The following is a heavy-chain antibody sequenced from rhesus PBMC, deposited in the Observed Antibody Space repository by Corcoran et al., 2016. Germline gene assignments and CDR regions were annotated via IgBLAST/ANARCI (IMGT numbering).Heavy chain of an antibody. CDR1: GSTVTDHY. J-gene: IGHJ6*01. V-gene: IGHV1-111*02. Sequence: EVQLVQSGAAVKKPGATVKISCKASGSTVTDHYLNWVRQAPGKGLEWVGGVYPEDGEADYEQKFQDRVTITADMATDTAYMELSSLRSEDTAVYYCARDLGYAGGLDSWGQGVVVTVSS. CDR3: ARDLGYAGGLDS. CDR2: VYPEDGEA. D-gene: IGHD2-39*01.